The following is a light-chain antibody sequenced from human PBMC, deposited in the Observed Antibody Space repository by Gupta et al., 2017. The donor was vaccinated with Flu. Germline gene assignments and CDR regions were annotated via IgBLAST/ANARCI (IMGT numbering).Light chain of an antibody. CDR3: QQYYSTPPRT. Sequence: LGERATINCKSSQSVLYSSNNKNYLAWYQQKPGQPPKLLIYWASTRESGVPDRFSGSGSGTDFTLTISSLQAEDVAVYYCQQYYSTPPRTFGQGTKLEIK. J-gene: IGKJ2*02. CDR1: QSVLYSSNNKNY. V-gene: IGKV4-1*01. CDR2: WAS.